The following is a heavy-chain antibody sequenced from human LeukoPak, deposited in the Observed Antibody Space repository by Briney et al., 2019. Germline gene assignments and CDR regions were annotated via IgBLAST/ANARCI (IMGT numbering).Heavy chain of an antibody. CDR3: ARDLSASSSWYGYYMDV. V-gene: IGHV3-21*01. J-gene: IGHJ6*03. CDR1: GFTFSSYA. D-gene: IGHD6-13*01. Sequence: SGGSLRLSCAASGFTFSSYAMSWVRQAPGKGLEWVSSISSSSSYIYYADSVKGRFTISRDNAKNSLYLQMNSLRAEDTAVYYCARDLSASSSWYGYYMDVWGKGTTVTVSS. CDR2: ISSSSSYI.